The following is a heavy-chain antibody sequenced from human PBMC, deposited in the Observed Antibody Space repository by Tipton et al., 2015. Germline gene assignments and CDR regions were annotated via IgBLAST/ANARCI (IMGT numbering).Heavy chain of an antibody. J-gene: IGHJ4*02. CDR3: GRGGVFSNNWYPFDY. CDR2: IRQDGSEK. D-gene: IGHD1-1*01. Sequence: SLRLSCAASGFIFNSYTMNWVRQAPGKGLEWVANIRQDGSEKYYVDSVKGRFTISRDNAENSLYLQMNSLRVEDTAVYYCGRGGVFSNNWYPFDYWGQGNLVTVSS. CDR1: GFIFNSYT. V-gene: IGHV3-7*05.